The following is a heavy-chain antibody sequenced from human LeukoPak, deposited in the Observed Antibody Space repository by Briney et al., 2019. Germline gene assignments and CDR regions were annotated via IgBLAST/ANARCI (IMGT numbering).Heavy chain of an antibody. V-gene: IGHV3-21*01. D-gene: IGHD2-8*01. Sequence: GGSLRLSCAASGFTFSSYEMNWVRQAPGKGLEWVSSISSSSSYIYYADSVKGRFTISRDNAKNSLYLQMNSLRAEDTAVYYCARGDLYCTNGVCYFTAFDIWGQGTMVTVSS. CDR2: ISSSSSYI. J-gene: IGHJ3*02. CDR1: GFTFSSYE. CDR3: ARGDLYCTNGVCYFTAFDI.